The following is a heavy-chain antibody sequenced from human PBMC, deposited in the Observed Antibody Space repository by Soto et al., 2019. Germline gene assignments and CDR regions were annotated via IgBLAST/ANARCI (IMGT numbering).Heavy chain of an antibody. CDR1: GYTLTELS. CDR3: ATEIMILGVVSGWFDP. CDR2: FDPEDGET. V-gene: IGHV1-24*01. D-gene: IGHD3-3*01. J-gene: IGHJ5*02. Sequence: ASVKVSCKVSGYTLTELSMHWVRQAPGKGLEWMGGFDPEDGETIYAQKFQGRVTMTEDTSTDTAYMELSSLRSEDTAVYYCATEIMILGVVSGWFDPWGQGTLVTVSS.